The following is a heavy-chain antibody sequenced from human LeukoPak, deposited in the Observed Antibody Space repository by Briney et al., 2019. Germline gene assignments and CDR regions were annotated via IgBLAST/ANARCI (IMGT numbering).Heavy chain of an antibody. J-gene: IGHJ4*02. CDR1: GYTFTGYY. V-gene: IGHV3-33*01. D-gene: IGHD1-14*01. CDR2: IWYDGSNK. Sequence: SCKASGYTFTGYYMHWVRQAPGKGLEWVAIIWYDGSNKYYADSVKGRFTISRDNSKNTLYLQMNSLRAEDTAVYYCAAGEPYGYWGQGTLVTVSS. CDR3: AAGEPYGY.